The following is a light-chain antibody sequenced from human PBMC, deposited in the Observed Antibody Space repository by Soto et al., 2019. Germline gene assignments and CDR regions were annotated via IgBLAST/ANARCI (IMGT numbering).Light chain of an antibody. J-gene: IGKJ1*01. CDR1: QRVGSN. V-gene: IGKV3-15*01. Sequence: EIVLTQSPVTLSVSPGERATLSCTASQRVGSNLAWYQQKPGQAPRLLIYGPSTRATGIPDTFSGSGSATAFPLTISSLQSKDFAVYYCQQYNDWPQTFGQGTKVEIK. CDR2: GPS. CDR3: QQYNDWPQT.